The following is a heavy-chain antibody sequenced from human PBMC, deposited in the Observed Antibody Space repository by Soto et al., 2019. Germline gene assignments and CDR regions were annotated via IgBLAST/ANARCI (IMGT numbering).Heavy chain of an antibody. CDR1: GFIFSSYG. J-gene: IGHJ4*02. V-gene: IGHV3-30*03. CDR2: ISYDGSSK. Sequence: GGSLRLSCAASGFIFSSYGMHWVRQAPGKGLEWVAVISYDGSSKYYADSVKGRFTISRDNSENTLHLQMNSLRAEDTAVYYCARGLYYYDSSGYWGYWGQGTLVTVSS. D-gene: IGHD3-22*01. CDR3: ARGLYYYDSSGYWGY.